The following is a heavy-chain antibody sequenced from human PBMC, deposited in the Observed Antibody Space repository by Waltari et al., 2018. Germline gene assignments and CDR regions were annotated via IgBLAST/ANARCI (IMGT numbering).Heavy chain of an antibody. CDR1: GYTFTSYA. D-gene: IGHD6-13*01. V-gene: IGHV1-3*01. CDR3: ARPYSSSWYLTFDAFDI. CDR2: INAGNGNT. J-gene: IGHJ3*02. Sequence: QVQLVQSGAEVKKPGASVKVSCKASGYTFTSYAMHWVRQAPGQRLEWMGWINAGNGNTKYSQKFQGRVTITRDTSASTAYMELSSLRSEDTAVYYCARPYSSSWYLTFDAFDIWGQGTMVTVSS.